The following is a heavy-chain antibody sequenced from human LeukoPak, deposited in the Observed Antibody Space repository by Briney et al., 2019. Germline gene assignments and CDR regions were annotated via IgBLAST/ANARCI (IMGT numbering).Heavy chain of an antibody. Sequence: SSETLSLTCAVYGGSFSGYYWSWIRQPPGKGLGWIGEINHSGSTNYNPSLKSRVTISVDTSKNQFSLKLSSVTAADTAVYYCARATYYYDSSGYYTDAFDIWGQGTMVTVSS. V-gene: IGHV4-34*01. J-gene: IGHJ3*02. CDR1: GGSFSGYY. CDR2: INHSGST. CDR3: ARATYYYDSSGYYTDAFDI. D-gene: IGHD3-22*01.